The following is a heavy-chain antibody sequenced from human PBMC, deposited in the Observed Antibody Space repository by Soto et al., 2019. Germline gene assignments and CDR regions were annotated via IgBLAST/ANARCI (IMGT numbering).Heavy chain of an antibody. J-gene: IGHJ4*02. Sequence: QVQLQESGPGLEKPSQTLSLTCTVSGGSISSGDYYWSWIRQPPGKGLEWIGYIYYSGSTYYNPSLNSRVTISVDTSKHQFSLKMSSVTAADTAVYYCASNSYGYTFYDYCVQGTLVTVSS. CDR3: ASNSYGYTFYDY. CDR2: IYYSGST. D-gene: IGHD5-18*01. V-gene: IGHV4-30-4*01. CDR1: GGSISSGDYY.